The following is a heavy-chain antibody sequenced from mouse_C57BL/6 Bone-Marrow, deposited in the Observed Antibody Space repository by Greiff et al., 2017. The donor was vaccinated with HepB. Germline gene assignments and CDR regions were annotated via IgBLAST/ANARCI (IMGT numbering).Heavy chain of an antibody. CDR3: IRDYAMDY. D-gene: IGHD1-1*01. CDR2: ISYDGSN. V-gene: IGHV3-6*01. CDR1: GYSITSGYY. Sequence: DVKLVESGPGLVKPSQSLSLTCSVTGYSITSGYYWNWIRQFPGNKLEWMGYISYDGSNNYNPSLKNRISITRDTSKNQFFLKLNSVTTEDTATYYCIRDYAMDYWGQGTSVTVSS. J-gene: IGHJ4*01.